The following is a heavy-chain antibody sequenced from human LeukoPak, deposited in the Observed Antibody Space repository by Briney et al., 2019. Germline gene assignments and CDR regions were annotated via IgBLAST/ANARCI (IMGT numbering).Heavy chain of an antibody. D-gene: IGHD6-19*01. J-gene: IGHJ3*02. CDR1: GGSISSYY. CDR3: ARVWYSSGWYKGAAFDI. Sequence: SETLSLTCTVSGGSISSYYWSWIRQPPGKGLERIGYIYYSGSTNYNPSLKSRVTISVDASKNQFSLKLSSATAADTAVYYRARVWYSSGWYKGAAFDIWGQGTMVTVSS. V-gene: IGHV4-59*01. CDR2: IYYSGST.